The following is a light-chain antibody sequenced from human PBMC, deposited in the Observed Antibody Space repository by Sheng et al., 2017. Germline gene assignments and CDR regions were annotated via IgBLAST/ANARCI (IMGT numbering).Light chain of an antibody. J-gene: IGKJ1*01. Sequence: EIVMTQSPATLSVSPGERATLSCRASQSVSSFLAWYQQKPGQAPRLLIYGASTRATGVPVRFSGSGSGTAFTLTISSLQSEDFATYYCQQYNSYPTFGQGTKVEIK. CDR2: GAS. V-gene: IGKV3-15*01. CDR1: QSVSSF. CDR3: QQYNSYPT.